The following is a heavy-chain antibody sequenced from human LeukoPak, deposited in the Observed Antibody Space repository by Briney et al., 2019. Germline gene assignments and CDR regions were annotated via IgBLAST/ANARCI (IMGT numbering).Heavy chain of an antibody. J-gene: IGHJ3*02. CDR2: IYYSGST. CDR1: GGSISSSSYY. D-gene: IGHD3-22*01. CDR3: AGDTYYYNNYTSWSDVFDI. Sequence: SETLSLTCTVSGGSISSSSYYWSWVRQSPGKGLEWIGHIYYSGSTNYNPSLKSRVAMSVDTSKNQFSLKLSSVTAADTALYYCAGDTYYYNNYTSWSDVFDIWGQGTMVTVSS. V-gene: IGHV4-61*01.